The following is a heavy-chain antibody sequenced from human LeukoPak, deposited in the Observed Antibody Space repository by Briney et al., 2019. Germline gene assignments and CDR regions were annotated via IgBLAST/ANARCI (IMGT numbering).Heavy chain of an antibody. Sequence: SETLSLTCTVSGGSISSYYWSWIRQPPGKGLEWIGYICYSGSTNYNPSLKSRVTISVDTSKNQFSLKLSSVTAADTAVYYCARGRPTMVRGVILRFDPWGQGTLVTVSS. D-gene: IGHD3-10*01. CDR3: ARGRPTMVRGVILRFDP. V-gene: IGHV4-59*12. J-gene: IGHJ5*02. CDR1: GGSISSYY. CDR2: ICYSGST.